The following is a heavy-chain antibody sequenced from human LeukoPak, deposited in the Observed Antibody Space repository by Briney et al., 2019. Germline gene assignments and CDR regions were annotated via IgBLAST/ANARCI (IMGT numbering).Heavy chain of an antibody. J-gene: IGHJ4*02. CDR1: GFTFTSSA. CDR3: AARGYYDSSGYRDY. Sequence: SMKVSCKASGFTFTSSAMQWVRQARGQRLEWIGWIVVGSGNTNYAQKFQERVTITRDMSTSTAYMELSSLRSEDTAVYYCAARGYYDSSGYRDYWGQGTLVTVSS. D-gene: IGHD3-22*01. CDR2: IVVGSGNT. V-gene: IGHV1-58*02.